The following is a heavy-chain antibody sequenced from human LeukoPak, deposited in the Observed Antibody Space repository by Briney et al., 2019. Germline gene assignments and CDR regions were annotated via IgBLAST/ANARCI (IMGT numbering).Heavy chain of an antibody. CDR1: GYTFTSYD. V-gene: IGHV1-8*01. CDR3: ARGSGLRWRYRFDY. J-gene: IGHJ4*02. Sequence: ASVKVSCKASGYTFTSYDINWVRQATGHGLEWMGWMNPNSVNTGYAQKFQGRVTMTRNTSKTTPYMELSGLRSEDTAVYYCARGSGLRWRYRFDYWGQGTLVTVSS. CDR2: MNPNSVNT. D-gene: IGHD6-25*01.